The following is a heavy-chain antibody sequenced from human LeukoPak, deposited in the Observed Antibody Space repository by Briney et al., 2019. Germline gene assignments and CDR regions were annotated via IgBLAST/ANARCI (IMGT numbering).Heavy chain of an antibody. CDR2: IYYSGST. CDR3: ARGMGGPDY. J-gene: IGHJ4*02. D-gene: IGHD3-16*01. CDR1: GFTFSPYW. V-gene: IGHV4-38-2*01. Sequence: PGGSLRLSCAASGFTFSPYWMSWVRQAPGKGLEWIGSIYYSGSTYYNPSLKSRVTISVDTSKNQFSLKLSSVTAADTAVYYCARGMGGPDYWGQGTLVTVSS.